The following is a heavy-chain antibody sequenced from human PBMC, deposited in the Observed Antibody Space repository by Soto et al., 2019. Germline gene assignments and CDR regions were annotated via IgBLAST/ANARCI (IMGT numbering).Heavy chain of an antibody. D-gene: IGHD6-13*01. V-gene: IGHV4-61*03. Sequence: ETLSLTCTVSGGSVNSDTYYWTWIRQPPGKGLEWIGYIFYTGTTNYNPSLKSRVTISVDRSKNHFSLELRYVTAADTAIYYCARDKYGSSWPDWGQGTLVTVSS. J-gene: IGHJ4*02. CDR1: GGSVNSDTYY. CDR3: ARDKYGSSWPD. CDR2: IFYTGTT.